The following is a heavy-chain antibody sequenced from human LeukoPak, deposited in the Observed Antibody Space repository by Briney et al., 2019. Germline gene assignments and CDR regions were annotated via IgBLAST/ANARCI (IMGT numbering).Heavy chain of an antibody. CDR3: ARGVAVAGTYFDY. Sequence: PSETLSLTCAVYGGSFSGYYWSWVRQPPGKGLEWMGEINHSGSTNYNPSLKSRVTISVDTSNNQFSLKLSSVTAADTAVYYCARGVAVAGTYFDYWGQGTLVTVSS. CDR2: INHSGST. J-gene: IGHJ4*02. V-gene: IGHV4-34*01. CDR1: GGSFSGYY. D-gene: IGHD6-19*01.